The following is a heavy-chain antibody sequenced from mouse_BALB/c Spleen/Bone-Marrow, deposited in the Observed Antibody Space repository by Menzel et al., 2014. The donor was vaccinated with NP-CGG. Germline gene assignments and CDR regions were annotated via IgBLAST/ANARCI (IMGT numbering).Heavy chain of an antibody. J-gene: IGHJ3*01. Sequence: VQHQQSGPELVKPGASVKMSCKASGYTFTSYVMHWVKQKPGQGLEWIGYIIPYNDGTNYNEKFKGKATLTSDKSSSTAYMELSSLTSEDSAVYYCARPYYYGSSGDSWFAYWGQGTLVTVSA. CDR1: GYTFTSYV. D-gene: IGHD1-1*01. CDR2: IIPYNDGT. V-gene: IGHV1-14*01. CDR3: ARPYYYGSSGDSWFAY.